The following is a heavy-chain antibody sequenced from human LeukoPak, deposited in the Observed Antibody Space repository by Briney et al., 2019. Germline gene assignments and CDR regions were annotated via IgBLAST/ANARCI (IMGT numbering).Heavy chain of an antibody. CDR1: GGSISSYY. Sequence: SETLSLTCTVSGGSISSYYWSWIRQPPGKGLEWIGYIYYSGSTNYNPSLKSRVTISVDTSKNQFSLKLSSVTAADTAVYYCASGDDYYDSSGPTVYWGQGTLVTVSS. J-gene: IGHJ4*02. CDR3: ASGDDYYDSSGPTVY. CDR2: IYYSGST. D-gene: IGHD3-22*01. V-gene: IGHV4-59*01.